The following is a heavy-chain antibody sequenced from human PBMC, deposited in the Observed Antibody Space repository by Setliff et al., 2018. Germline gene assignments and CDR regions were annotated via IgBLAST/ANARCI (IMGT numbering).Heavy chain of an antibody. CDR3: ARDGYPGTS. CDR2: ISGSSSNFI. V-gene: IGHV3-21*01. CDR1: GFTFSAST. D-gene: IGHD2-2*03. Sequence: PGGSLRLSCAASGFTFSASTMNWVRQAPGKGLEWVSSISGSSSNFIYYADSVKGRFTISRDNAKNSLFLQMDNLRAEDTAQYFCARDGYPGTSWGQGTLVTVSS. J-gene: IGHJ5*02.